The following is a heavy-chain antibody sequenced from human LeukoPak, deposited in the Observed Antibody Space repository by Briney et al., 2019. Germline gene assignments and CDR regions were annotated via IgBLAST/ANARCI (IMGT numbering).Heavy chain of an antibody. Sequence: GGPLRLSRAASGFTFSSYWMSWVRQAPGKGLEWVANIKQDGSEKYYVDSVKGRFTISRDNAKNSLYLQMNSLRAEDTAVYYCARDRQVGATVDYFDYWGQGTLVTVSS. CDR1: GFTFSSYW. CDR2: IKQDGSEK. J-gene: IGHJ4*02. V-gene: IGHV3-7*01. D-gene: IGHD1-26*01. CDR3: ARDRQVGATVDYFDY.